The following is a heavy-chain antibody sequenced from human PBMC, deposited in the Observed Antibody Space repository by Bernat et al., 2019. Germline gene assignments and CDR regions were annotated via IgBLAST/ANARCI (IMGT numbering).Heavy chain of an antibody. V-gene: IGHV3-30*01. CDR2: ISYDGSNK. CDR3: AREAPIDRMITFGGVIVRRNFDY. J-gene: IGHJ4*02. Sequence: QVQLVESGGGVVQPGRSLRLSCAASGFTFSSYAMHWVRQAPGKGLEWVAVISYDGSNKYYADSVKGRFTNSRDNSKNTLYLQMNSLRAEDTAVYYCAREAPIDRMITFGGVIVRRNFDYWGQGTLVTVSS. CDR1: GFTFSSYA. D-gene: IGHD3-16*02.